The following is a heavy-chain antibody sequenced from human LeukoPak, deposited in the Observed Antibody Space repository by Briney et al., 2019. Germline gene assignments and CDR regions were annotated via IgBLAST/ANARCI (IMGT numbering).Heavy chain of an antibody. D-gene: IGHD3-22*01. Sequence: GGSLRLSCAASGFTFDSYGMSWVRQAPGKGLEWVSGINWNGGSTGYADSVKGRFTISRDNAKNSLYLQMNSLRAEDTAVYYCARALKYYYDSSGLTLLDYWGQGTLVTVSS. CDR1: GFTFDSYG. V-gene: IGHV3-20*04. CDR3: ARALKYYYDSSGLTLLDY. CDR2: INWNGGST. J-gene: IGHJ4*02.